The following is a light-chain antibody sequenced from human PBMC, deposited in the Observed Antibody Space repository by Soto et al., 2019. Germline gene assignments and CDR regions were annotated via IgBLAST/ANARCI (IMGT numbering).Light chain of an antibody. CDR2: GAS. J-gene: IGKJ1*01. V-gene: IGKV3-15*01. CDR3: QQHNNWLWT. Sequence: EIVMTQSPATLSVSPGERATLSCRASQNISSNLAWYQQKPGQAPRVLIDGASTRATGIPARFSGSGSGTEFTLTISSLQSEAFSVYYCQQHNNWLWTFGQGNKVEIK. CDR1: QNISSN.